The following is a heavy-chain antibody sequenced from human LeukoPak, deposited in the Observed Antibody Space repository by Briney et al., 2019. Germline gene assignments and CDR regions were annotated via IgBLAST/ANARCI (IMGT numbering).Heavy chain of an antibody. V-gene: IGHV4-61*01. J-gene: IGHJ4*02. CDR3: ARDPASKAAAGSLDY. CDR1: GGSMSSSSYY. CDR2: IYYSGST. D-gene: IGHD6-13*01. Sequence: SETLSLTCTVSGGSMSSSSYYWSWIRQPPGKGLEWIGYIYYSGSTNYNPSLKSRVTISVDTSKNQFSLKLSSVTAADTAVYYCARDPASKAAAGSLDYWGQGTLVTVSS.